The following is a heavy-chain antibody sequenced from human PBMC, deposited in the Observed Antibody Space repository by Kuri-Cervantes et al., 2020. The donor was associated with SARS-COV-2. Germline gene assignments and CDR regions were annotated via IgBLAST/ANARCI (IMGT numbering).Heavy chain of an antibody. CDR3: AKVAKYYDFWSGPSAAYYFDY. CDR1: GFTFSSYA. CDR2: IYSGGSST. Sequence: GESLKISCAASGFTFSSYAMSWVRQAPGKGLEWVSVIYSGGSSTYYADSVKGRFTISRDNSKNTLYLQMNSLRAEDTAVYYCAKVAKYYDFWSGPSAAYYFDYWGRGTLVTVSS. D-gene: IGHD3-3*01. J-gene: IGHJ4*02. V-gene: IGHV3-23*03.